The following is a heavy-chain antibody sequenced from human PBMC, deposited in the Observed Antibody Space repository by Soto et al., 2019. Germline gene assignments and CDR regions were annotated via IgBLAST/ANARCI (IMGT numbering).Heavy chain of an antibody. J-gene: IGHJ6*02. CDR3: GRNIPYHGIDV. V-gene: IGHV3-72*01. CDR1: GFTFSDHY. CDR2: TRNKANSYTT. Sequence: EVQVVESGGGLVQPGGSLRLSCAASGFTFSDHYMDWVRQAPGKGLEWVGRTRNKANSYTTEYGASVKGRFTISRDDSKNSLYLQMISLKTDDTAVYYCGRNIPYHGIDVWGQGTTVTVSS.